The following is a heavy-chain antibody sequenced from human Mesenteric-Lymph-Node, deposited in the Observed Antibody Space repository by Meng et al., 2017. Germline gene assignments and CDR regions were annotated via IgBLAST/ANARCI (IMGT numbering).Heavy chain of an antibody. Sequence: GESLKISCAGSGFTFSNYWMTWVRQGPGKGLEWVSYISDRGSRIYYADSVKGRFTISRDNAKNSLYLQMNSLRAEDTAVYYCARDPAHGEEDGVDVWGQGTTVTVSS. CDR2: ISDRGSRI. CDR3: ARDPAHGEEDGVDV. CDR1: GFTFSNYW. V-gene: IGHV3-48*04. J-gene: IGHJ6*02. D-gene: IGHD3-10*01.